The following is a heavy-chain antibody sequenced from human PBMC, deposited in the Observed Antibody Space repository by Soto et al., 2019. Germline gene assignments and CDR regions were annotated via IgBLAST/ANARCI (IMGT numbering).Heavy chain of an antibody. CDR2: IGAGGDIT. D-gene: IGHD2-21*01. Sequence: DVQLLESGGGLVQPGESLRLSCAASGFSFSNFAMSWVRQAPGKGLEWVSGIGAGGDITFYADSVKGRFGISRDNSKNTVYLQVNSLRAEDTAVYFCAKDDFTDRGEDYFDHWGPETLVTVSS. CDR3: AKDDFTDRGEDYFDH. V-gene: IGHV3-23*01. J-gene: IGHJ4*02. CDR1: GFSFSNFA.